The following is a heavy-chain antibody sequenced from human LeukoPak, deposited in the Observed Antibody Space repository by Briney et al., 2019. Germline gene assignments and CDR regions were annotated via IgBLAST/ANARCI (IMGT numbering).Heavy chain of an antibody. CDR2: INPDSGGT. V-gene: IGHV1-2*02. CDR1: GYSFTDSY. CDR3: ARVKYRAAGDKQY. Sequence: ASVKVSCKASGYSFTDSYIHWVRQAPGQGLEWMGWINPDSGGTNYAQKFQGRVTMTRDTSITTVYMELSRLRSDDTAVYYCARVKYRAAGDKQYWGRGTLVTVSS. D-gene: IGHD6-13*01. J-gene: IGHJ4*02.